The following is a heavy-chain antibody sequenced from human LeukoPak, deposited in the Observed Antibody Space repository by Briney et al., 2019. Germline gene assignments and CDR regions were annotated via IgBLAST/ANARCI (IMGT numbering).Heavy chain of an antibody. V-gene: IGHV4-59*08. CDR3: ARLSIVVVPAAISGDFDY. D-gene: IGHD2-2*02. CDR1: GGSISSYY. J-gene: IGHJ4*02. Sequence: SETLSLTCTVSGGSISSYYWSWIRQPPGKGLEWIGYIYYSGSTYYNPSLKSRVTISVDTSTNQFSLKLSSVTAADTAVYYCARLSIVVVPAAISGDFDYWGQGTLVTVSS. CDR2: IYYSGST.